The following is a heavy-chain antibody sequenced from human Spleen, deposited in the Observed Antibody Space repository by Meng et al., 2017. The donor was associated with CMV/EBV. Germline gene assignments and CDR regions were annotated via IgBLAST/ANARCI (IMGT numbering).Heavy chain of an antibody. CDR1: FLLSLTAVG. V-gene: IGHV2-5*01. J-gene: IGHJ5*02. D-gene: IGHD5-24*01. Sequence: FLLSLTAVGSGWIRQPPGTSLYWFALLSYHEAWYAPRYRTSLERRLPITKDTSKNQVVLTVTIMYPVDTATYSCAHTPNHYNPTFDPWGPGTLVPVSS. CDR3: AHTPNHYNPTFDP. CDR2: LSYHEAWYAP.